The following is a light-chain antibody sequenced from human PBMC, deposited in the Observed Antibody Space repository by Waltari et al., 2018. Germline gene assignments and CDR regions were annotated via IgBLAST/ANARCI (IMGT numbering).Light chain of an antibody. V-gene: IGKV4-1*01. CDR3: QQYYSSRT. J-gene: IGKJ1*01. CDR1: QSVLYSSNNKNY. Sequence: DIVMTQSPDSLAVSLGERATINCKSSQSVLYSSNNKNYLAWYQQKPGQPPKLLIYWASNRESGVPDRFSGSGSGTDFTLTISSLHAEDVAVYYCQQYYSSRTFGQGTKVEIK. CDR2: WAS.